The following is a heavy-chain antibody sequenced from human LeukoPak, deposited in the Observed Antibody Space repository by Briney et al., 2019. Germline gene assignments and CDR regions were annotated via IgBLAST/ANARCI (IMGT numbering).Heavy chain of an antibody. V-gene: IGHV3-23*01. Sequence: GGSLRLSCAASGFTFSSYAMSWVRQAPGKGLEWVSAISGSGGSTYYADSVKGRFTISRDDAKNSLYLQMNSLRAEDTAVYYCAELGITMIGGVWGKGTTVTISS. D-gene: IGHD3-10*02. CDR2: ISGSGGST. J-gene: IGHJ6*04. CDR3: AELGITMIGGV. CDR1: GFTFSSYA.